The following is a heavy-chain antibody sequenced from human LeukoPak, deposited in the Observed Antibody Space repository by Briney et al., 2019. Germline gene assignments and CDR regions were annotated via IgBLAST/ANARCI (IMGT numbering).Heavy chain of an antibody. CDR1: GFTFSSYA. Sequence: GGSLRLSCAASGFTFSSYAMHWVRQAPGKGLEWVAVISYDGSNKYYADSVKGRFTISRDNAKNSLYLQMNSLGAEDTAVYYCVRVNWGPEYWGQGTLVTVSS. CDR2: ISYDGSNK. J-gene: IGHJ4*02. V-gene: IGHV3-30-3*01. D-gene: IGHD7-27*01. CDR3: VRVNWGPEY.